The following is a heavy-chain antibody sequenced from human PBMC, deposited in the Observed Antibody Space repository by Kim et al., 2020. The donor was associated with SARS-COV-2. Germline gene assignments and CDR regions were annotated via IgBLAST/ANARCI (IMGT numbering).Heavy chain of an antibody. D-gene: IGHD6-13*01. J-gene: IGHJ4*02. Sequence: GGSLRLSCAASGFTFSNYGMHWVRQAPGKGLEWVAALSYDGSNKYYADSVKGRFTISRDNSRNTLFLQMNSLTPEDTAVYYCAKQGPAYNSSWERRGYFDYWGQGTLVTVSS. CDR3: AKQGPAYNSSWERRGYFDY. V-gene: IGHV3-30*18. CDR1: GFTFSNYG. CDR2: LSYDGSNK.